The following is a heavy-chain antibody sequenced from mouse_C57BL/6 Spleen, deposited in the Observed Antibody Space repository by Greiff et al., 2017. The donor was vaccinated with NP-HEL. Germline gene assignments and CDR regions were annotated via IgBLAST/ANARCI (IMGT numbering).Heavy chain of an antibody. Sequence: QVQLQQPGAELVKPGASVKLSCKASGYTFTSYWMQWVKQRPGQGLEWIGEIDPSDSYTNYNHKFKGKATLTVDTSSSTAYMQLSSLTSEASAVLYGAKSWSNYVLFDYWGQGTTLTVSS. CDR1: GYTFTSYW. CDR2: IDPSDSYT. V-gene: IGHV1-50*01. J-gene: IGHJ2*01. CDR3: AKSWSNYVLFDY. D-gene: IGHD2-5*01.